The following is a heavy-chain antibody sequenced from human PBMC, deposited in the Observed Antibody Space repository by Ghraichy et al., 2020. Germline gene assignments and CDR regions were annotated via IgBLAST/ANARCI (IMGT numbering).Heavy chain of an antibody. CDR2: ISSNGGST. Sequence: GGSLRLSCSASGFTFSSYAMHWVRQAPGKGLEYVSAISSNGGSTYYADSVKGRFTISRDNSKNTLYLQMSSLRAEDTAVYYCVKTPSPLLRYFTFDYWGQGTLVTVSS. V-gene: IGHV3-64D*06. D-gene: IGHD3-9*01. J-gene: IGHJ4*02. CDR1: GFTFSSYA. CDR3: VKTPSPLLRYFTFDY.